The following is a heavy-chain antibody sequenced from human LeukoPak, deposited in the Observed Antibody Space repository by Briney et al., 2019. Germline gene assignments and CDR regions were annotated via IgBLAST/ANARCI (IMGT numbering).Heavy chain of an antibody. Sequence: GGSLRLSCAASGFIFNSHAMSWVRQAPGKGLEWVSYISSSGSTIYYADSVKGRFTISRDNAKNSLYLQMNSLRAEDTAVYYCARPGRYYYDSSGCDYWGQGTLVTVSS. J-gene: IGHJ4*02. V-gene: IGHV3-48*04. CDR3: ARPGRYYYDSSGCDY. D-gene: IGHD3-22*01. CDR1: GFIFNSHA. CDR2: ISSSGSTI.